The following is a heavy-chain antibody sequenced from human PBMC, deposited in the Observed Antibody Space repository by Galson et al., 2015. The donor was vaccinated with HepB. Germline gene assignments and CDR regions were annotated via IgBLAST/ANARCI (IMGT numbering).Heavy chain of an antibody. V-gene: IGHV1-69*04. D-gene: IGHD4-23*01. CDR3: AREDYGGNAPYYYYYYMDV. Sequence: SVKVSCKASGGSFGGYALSWVRQAPGQGLEWMGRIIPIFDVANYAQTFQGRVTITADKSTSTAYMELSGLRSEDTAVYYCAREDYGGNAPYYYYYYMDVWGKGTTVTVAS. CDR1: GGSFGGYA. CDR2: IIPIFDVA. J-gene: IGHJ6*03.